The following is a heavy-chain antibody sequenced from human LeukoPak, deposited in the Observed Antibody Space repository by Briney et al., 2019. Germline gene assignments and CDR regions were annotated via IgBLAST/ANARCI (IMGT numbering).Heavy chain of an antibody. V-gene: IGHV3-7*01. J-gene: IGHJ5*02. CDR3: ARDLTYCSSTSCLPTNWFDP. Sequence: GGSLRLSCGASGFTFSTYWMGWVRQTPEKGLEWVADIKKDGSAKYYVDSVKGRFTISRDNAKNSLYLQMNSLRAEDTAVYYCARDLTYCSSTSCLPTNWFDPWGQGTLVTVSS. D-gene: IGHD2-2*01. CDR1: GFTFSTYW. CDR2: IKKDGSAK.